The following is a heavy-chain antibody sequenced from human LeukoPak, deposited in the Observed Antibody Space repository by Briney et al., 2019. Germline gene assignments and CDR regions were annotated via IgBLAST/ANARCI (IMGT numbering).Heavy chain of an antibody. D-gene: IGHD2-2*01. Sequence: GGSLRLSCAASGFTLSSYEMNWVRQAPGKGLEWVAVISYDGSNKYYADSVKGRFTISRDNSKNTLYLQMNSLRAEDTAVYYCAGRVVPAAPIDYWGQGTLVTVSS. CDR1: GFTLSSYE. J-gene: IGHJ4*02. CDR2: ISYDGSNK. CDR3: AGRVVPAAPIDY. V-gene: IGHV3-30-3*01.